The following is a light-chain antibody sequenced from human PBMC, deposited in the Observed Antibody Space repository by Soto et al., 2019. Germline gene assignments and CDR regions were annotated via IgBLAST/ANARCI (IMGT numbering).Light chain of an antibody. CDR2: AAS. CDR1: QDIAIY. V-gene: IGKV1-9*01. Sequence: IQLTQSPSSLSASVGDRVTITCRASQDIAIYLAWYQQKPGEAPKLLIYAASTLYGGIPSRFSGSGSGTDFALTITSLQADDFAPDDCQQHRMYPSTFGGGTKVEIK. CDR3: QQHRMYPST. J-gene: IGKJ4*01.